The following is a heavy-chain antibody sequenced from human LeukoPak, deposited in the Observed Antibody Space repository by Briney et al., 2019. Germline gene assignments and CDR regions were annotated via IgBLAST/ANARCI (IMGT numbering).Heavy chain of an antibody. CDR1: GFTFSSYD. Sequence: PGRSLRLSCAASGFTFSSYDMHWVRQAPGKGLEWVSSIYSGGDIYYADSVKGRFTISRDNAKNSLYLQMNSLRAEDTAVYYCARGKCRGGSCQPEAFDIWGQGTMVTVSS. CDR3: ARGKCRGGSCQPEAFDI. D-gene: IGHD2-15*01. J-gene: IGHJ3*02. CDR2: IYSGGDI. V-gene: IGHV3-69-1*02.